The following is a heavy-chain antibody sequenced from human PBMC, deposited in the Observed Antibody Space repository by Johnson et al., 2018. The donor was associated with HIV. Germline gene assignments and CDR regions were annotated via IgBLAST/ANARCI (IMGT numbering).Heavy chain of an antibody. D-gene: IGHD2-21*01. CDR3: AKEKPAYCGGDCYSDDAFDI. V-gene: IGHV3-11*04. CDR2: ISSSGSTI. Sequence: QEKLVESGGGLVKPGGSLRLSCAASGITFSDYYMSWIRQAPGKGLEWVSYISSSGSTIYYADSVKGRFTISRDNAKNSLYLQMNSLRAEDTAVYYCAKEKPAYCGGDCYSDDAFDIWGQGTMVTVSS. J-gene: IGHJ3*02. CDR1: GITFSDYY.